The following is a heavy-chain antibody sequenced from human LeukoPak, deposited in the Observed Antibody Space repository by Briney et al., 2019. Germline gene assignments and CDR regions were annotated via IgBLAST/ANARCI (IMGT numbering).Heavy chain of an antibody. V-gene: IGHV1-2*06. CDR3: AIRGEGSSRSGYGDY. Sequence: GASVKVSCKASGYTFTGYYMHWVRQAPGQGLEWMGRINPNRGGTNYAQTFQGRVTMTRDTSISTAYMEPSRLRSDDTAVYYCAIRGEGSSRSGYGDYWGQGTLVTVSS. CDR1: GYTFTGYY. CDR2: INPNRGGT. D-gene: IGHD6-13*01. J-gene: IGHJ4*02.